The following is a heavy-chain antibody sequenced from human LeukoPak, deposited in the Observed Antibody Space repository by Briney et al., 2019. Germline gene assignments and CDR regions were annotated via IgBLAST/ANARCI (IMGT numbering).Heavy chain of an antibody. CDR2: IKQDGSEK. D-gene: IGHD1-7*01. V-gene: IGHV3-7*01. CDR1: GFTFSSYW. Sequence: GGSLRLSCAASGFTFSSYWMSWVRQVPGKGLEWVANIKQDGSEKYYVDSVKGRFTISRDNAKNSLYLQMNSLRAEDTAVYYCAGRDNWNYLSAFDIWGQGTMVTVSS. J-gene: IGHJ3*02. CDR3: AGRDNWNYLSAFDI.